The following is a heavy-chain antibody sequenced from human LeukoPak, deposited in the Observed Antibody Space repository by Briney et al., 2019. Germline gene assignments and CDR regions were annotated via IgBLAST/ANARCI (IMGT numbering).Heavy chain of an antibody. CDR3: AREPVSVPAATNNWFDP. V-gene: IGHV1-2*02. CDR2: INPNSSGT. D-gene: IGHD2-2*01. J-gene: IGHJ5*02. CDR1: GYTFTGYY. Sequence: ASVKVSCKASGYTFTGYYMHWVRQAPGQGLEWMGWINPNSSGTNYAQKFQGRVTMTRDTSISTAYMELSRLRSDDTAVYYCAREPVSVPAATNNWFDPWGQGTLVTVSS.